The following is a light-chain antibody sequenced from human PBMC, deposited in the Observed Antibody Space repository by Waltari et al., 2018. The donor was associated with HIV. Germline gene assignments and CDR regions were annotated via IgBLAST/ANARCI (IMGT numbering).Light chain of an antibody. J-gene: IGLJ1*01. CDR2: GNS. CDR3: QSYDSSLSGYV. Sequence: QSVLPQPTSVSGAPGQRVTTTISGSTSNIRAGSHCHWYHQLPGTAPKLLIYGNSKRPSAVPDRFSGSKSGTSASLASTGLQAEDEADYYCQSYDSSLSGYVFGTGTKVTVL. CDR1: TSNIRAGSH. V-gene: IGLV1-40*01.